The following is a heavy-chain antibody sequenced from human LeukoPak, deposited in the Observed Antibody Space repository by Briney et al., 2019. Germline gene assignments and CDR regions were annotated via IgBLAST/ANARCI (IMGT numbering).Heavy chain of an antibody. CDR2: INPNTGGT. Sequence: ASVKVSCKASGYTFTDSYMHWVRQAPGQRLEWMGWINPNTGGTSYAQQFQGRVTMTRDTSISTAYMELSRLKSDDTAVYYCARQRVAAAGPNWFDPWGQGTLVTVSS. CDR3: ARQRVAAAGPNWFDP. J-gene: IGHJ5*02. CDR1: GYTFTDSY. D-gene: IGHD6-13*01. V-gene: IGHV1-2*02.